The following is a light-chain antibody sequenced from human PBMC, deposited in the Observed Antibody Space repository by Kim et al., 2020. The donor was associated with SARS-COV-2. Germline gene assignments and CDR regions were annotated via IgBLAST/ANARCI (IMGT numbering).Light chain of an antibody. CDR1: KLGDKY. CDR3: QAWDSSTVV. CDR2: QDS. Sequence: VSPGQTASITCSGDKLGDKYACWYQQKPGQSPVLVIYQDSKRPSVIPGRFSGSNSGNTATLTISGTQAMDEADYYCQAWDSSTVVFGGGTQLTVL. V-gene: IGLV3-1*01. J-gene: IGLJ2*01.